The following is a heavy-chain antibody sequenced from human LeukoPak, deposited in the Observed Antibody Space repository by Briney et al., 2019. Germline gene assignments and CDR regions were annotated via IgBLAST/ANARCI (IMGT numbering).Heavy chain of an antibody. D-gene: IGHD6-13*01. CDR3: ARNSIAAALGFDY. CDR1: GGSFSGYY. J-gene: IGHJ4*02. CDR2: INHSGST. Sequence: SETLSLTCAVYGGSFSGYYWSWIRQPPGKGLEWIGEINHSGSTNYNPSLKGRVTISVDTSKNQFSLKLSSVTAADTAVYYCARNSIAAALGFDYWGQGTLVTVSS. V-gene: IGHV4-34*01.